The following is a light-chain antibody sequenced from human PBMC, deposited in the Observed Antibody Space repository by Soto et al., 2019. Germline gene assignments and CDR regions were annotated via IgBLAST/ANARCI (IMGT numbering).Light chain of an antibody. CDR3: QQYNSLWT. Sequence: DVQMTQSPSTLSASVGDRVTITCRASHNISGWLAWYQQRPGKAPKLLIYDASSLESGVPSRFSGSGSGTEFTLTISSLQPDDFATYYCQQYNSLWTFGQGTKVDIK. J-gene: IGKJ1*01. CDR1: HNISGW. V-gene: IGKV1-5*01. CDR2: DAS.